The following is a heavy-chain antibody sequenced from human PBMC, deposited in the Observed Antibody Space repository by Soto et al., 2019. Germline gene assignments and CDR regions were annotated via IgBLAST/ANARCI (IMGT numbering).Heavy chain of an antibody. CDR2: ISGSGGST. Sequence: EVQLLESGGGLVQPGGSLRLSCAASGFTFSSYAMSWVRQAPGKGLEWVSAISGSGGSTYYADSVKGRFTISRDNSKNTLYLQMNSMRAEEAAVYYCAKVHDYVWGSYRSRGYYYGMDVWGQGTTVTVSS. CDR3: AKVHDYVWGSYRSRGYYYGMDV. D-gene: IGHD3-16*02. J-gene: IGHJ6*02. CDR1: GFTFSSYA. V-gene: IGHV3-23*01.